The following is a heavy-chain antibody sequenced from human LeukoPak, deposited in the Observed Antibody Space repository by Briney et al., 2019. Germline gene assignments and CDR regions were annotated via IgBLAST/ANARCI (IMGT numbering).Heavy chain of an antibody. CDR2: LHYTGST. J-gene: IGHJ4*02. V-gene: IGHV4-59*01. Sequence: PSETLSLTCAASGDSITSYYWNWIRQPPGKGLEWIGYLHYTGSTDYNPSLRSRVTMWVDASKKQLSLRMTSVTAADTAIYYCANQGSREVRGFDYWGLGTLVTVSS. CDR3: ANQGSREVRGFDY. D-gene: IGHD2-2*01. CDR1: GDSITSYY.